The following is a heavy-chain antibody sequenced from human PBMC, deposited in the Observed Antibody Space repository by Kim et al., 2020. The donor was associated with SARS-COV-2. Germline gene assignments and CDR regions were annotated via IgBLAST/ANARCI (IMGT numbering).Heavy chain of an antibody. CDR1: GYSFTSYW. Sequence: GESLKISCKGSGYSFTSYWIGWVRQMPGKGLEWMGIIYPGDSDTRYSPSFQGQVTISADKSISTAYLQWSSLKASDTAVYYCARHANVLLWFGASPSSTNWYFDLWGRGTLVTVSP. CDR2: IYPGDSDT. CDR3: ARHANVLLWFGASPSSTNWYFDL. V-gene: IGHV5-51*01. J-gene: IGHJ2*01. D-gene: IGHD3-10*01.